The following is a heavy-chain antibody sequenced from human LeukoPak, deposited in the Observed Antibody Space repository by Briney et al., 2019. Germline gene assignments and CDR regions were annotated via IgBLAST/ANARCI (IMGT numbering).Heavy chain of an antibody. Sequence: GESLRLSCAASRVTFSNYWMHWVRQAPGKGLVWVSRINSVGSSTSYADSVRGRFTISRDNARNTLYLQMNSLRAEDTAVYYCASHGDYDAFDIWGQGTMVTVSS. CDR2: INSVGSST. D-gene: IGHD4-17*01. V-gene: IGHV3-74*01. CDR1: RVTFSNYW. J-gene: IGHJ3*02. CDR3: ASHGDYDAFDI.